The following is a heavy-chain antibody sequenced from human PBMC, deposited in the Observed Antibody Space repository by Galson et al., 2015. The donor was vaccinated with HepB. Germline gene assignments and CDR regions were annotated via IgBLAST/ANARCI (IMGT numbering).Heavy chain of an antibody. Sequence: SLRLSCAASGFTFSSYGMHWVRQAPGKGLEWVAFIWYDGSNKYYADSVKGRFTFSRDNSKNTLYLQMNSLRAEDTAVYYCARGTYYDFWSGYRPVFPVDYWGQGTLVTVSS. V-gene: IGHV3-33*01. D-gene: IGHD3-3*01. CDR1: GFTFSSYG. CDR3: ARGTYYDFWSGYRPVFPVDY. J-gene: IGHJ4*02. CDR2: IWYDGSNK.